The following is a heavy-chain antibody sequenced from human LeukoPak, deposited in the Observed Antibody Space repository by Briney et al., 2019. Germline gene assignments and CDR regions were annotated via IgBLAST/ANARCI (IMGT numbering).Heavy chain of an antibody. CDR3: TRSGYRHPYHFES. CDR1: GFTFSSYS. CDR2: ISGSSSYI. V-gene: IGHV3-21*04. Sequence: GGSLRLSCAASGFTFSSYSMNWVRQAPGKGLEWVSSISGSSSYIYYADSVKGRFTISRDNSKNTLSLQMNSLRADDTAIYYCTRSGYRHPYHFESWGQGTLVIVSS. D-gene: IGHD3-22*01. J-gene: IGHJ4*02.